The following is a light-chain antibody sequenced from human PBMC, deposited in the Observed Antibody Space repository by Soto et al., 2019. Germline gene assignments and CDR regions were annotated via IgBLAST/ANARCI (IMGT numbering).Light chain of an antibody. J-gene: IGKJ1*01. V-gene: IGKV1-27*01. CDR1: QGISDF. CDR2: SAS. CDR3: QKYNGVPWT. Sequence: DIQMTQSPPSLSASVGDRVNITCRASQGISDFLAWYQQKPGKVPKLLIHSASTLQSGVPSRFSGSGSGTAFTLTISSLQPEDVATYYCQKYNGVPWTFGQGTKVEIK.